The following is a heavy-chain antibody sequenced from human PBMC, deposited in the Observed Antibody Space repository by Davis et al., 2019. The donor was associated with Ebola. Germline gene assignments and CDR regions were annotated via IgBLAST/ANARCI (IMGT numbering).Heavy chain of an antibody. CDR2: ISWNSGSI. Sequence: SLKISCAASGFTFDDYAMHWVRQAPGKGLEWVSGISWNSGSIGYADSVKGRFTISRDNAKNSLYLQMNSLRAEDTALYYCAKEPFPLTSNWNHFDCWGQGTLVTVSS. CDR3: AKEPFPLTSNWNHFDC. CDR1: GFTFDDYA. V-gene: IGHV3-9*01. D-gene: IGHD1-20*01. J-gene: IGHJ4*02.